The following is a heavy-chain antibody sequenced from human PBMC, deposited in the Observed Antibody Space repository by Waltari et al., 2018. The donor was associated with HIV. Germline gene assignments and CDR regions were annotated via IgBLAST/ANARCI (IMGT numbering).Heavy chain of an antibody. D-gene: IGHD6-19*01. CDR1: GYTLSELS. CDR3: TTRNGLKRSLPTYYFYGMDI. V-gene: IGHV1-24*01. CDR2: FDPEDGKR. Sequence: QVHLVQSGVEVKKPGASVKVSCRVSGYTLSELSIHWVRQSPAKGLEWLGGFDPEDGKRVYAQKFQGRVTMTEDTSTDTAYMELTSLISEDTAMYYCTTRNGLKRSLPTYYFYGMDIWGQGTTVTVSS. J-gene: IGHJ6*02.